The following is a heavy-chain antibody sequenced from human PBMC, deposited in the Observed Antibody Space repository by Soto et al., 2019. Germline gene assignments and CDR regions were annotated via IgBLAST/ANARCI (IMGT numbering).Heavy chain of an antibody. J-gene: IGHJ4*02. Sequence: PGGSLRLSCGASGFTFSNYYMSWIRQAPGKGLEWVSYISKTGSDIHYADSVEGRFTISRDNAKNSLYLQMNSLRAEDTAVYYCAREIGNRLPYGPVDYWGRGTLVTVSS. CDR3: AREIGNRLPYGPVDY. D-gene: IGHD3-10*01. V-gene: IGHV3-11*01. CDR2: ISKTGSDI. CDR1: GFTFSNYY.